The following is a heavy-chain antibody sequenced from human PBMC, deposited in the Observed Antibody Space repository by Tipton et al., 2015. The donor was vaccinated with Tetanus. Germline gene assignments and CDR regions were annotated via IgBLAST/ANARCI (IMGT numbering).Heavy chain of an antibody. CDR3: ARPIKQWPVPVDS. J-gene: IGHJ4*02. D-gene: IGHD6-19*01. Sequence: TLSLTCTVSRGSISDKKYYWGWIRQPPGRGLEWIASIYFEGSTYYSPSFKSRVSIAVDRSQSVFSLNLTSATAADTAVYYCARPIKQWPVPVDSWGQGTPVTVSS. CDR2: IYFEGST. V-gene: IGHV4-39*02. CDR1: RGSISDKKYY.